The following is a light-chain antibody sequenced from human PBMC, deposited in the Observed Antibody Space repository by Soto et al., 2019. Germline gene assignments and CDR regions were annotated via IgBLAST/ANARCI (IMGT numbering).Light chain of an antibody. CDR1: KLGDKY. V-gene: IGLV3-1*01. CDR3: QAWDINTAV. Sequence: SYELTQPPSVSVSPGQTASITCSGDKLGDKYTCWYQQKPGQSPVLVIYQDSKRPSGISERFSGSNSGNTATLTIGGTQAMDEGDYYCQAWDINTAVFGGGTQLTVL. J-gene: IGLJ2*01. CDR2: QDS.